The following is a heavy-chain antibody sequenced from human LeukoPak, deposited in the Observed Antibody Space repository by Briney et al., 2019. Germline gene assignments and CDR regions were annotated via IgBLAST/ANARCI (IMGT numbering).Heavy chain of an antibody. J-gene: IGHJ4*02. CDR1: GVSISSGGYY. D-gene: IGHD3-22*01. CDR3: ARGGYYDSSGYIPFDY. CDR2: IYYSGST. Sequence: TSSETLSLTCTVSGVSISSGGYYWSWIRQHPGKGLEWIGYIYYSGSTYYNPSLKSRVTISVDTSKNQFSLKLSSVTAADTAMYYCARGGYYDSSGYIPFDYWGQGTLVTVSS. V-gene: IGHV4-31*03.